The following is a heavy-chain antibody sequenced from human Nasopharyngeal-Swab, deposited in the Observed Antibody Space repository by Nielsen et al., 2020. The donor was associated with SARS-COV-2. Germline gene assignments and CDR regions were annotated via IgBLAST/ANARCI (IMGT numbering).Heavy chain of an antibody. CDR2: INVDNGNI. D-gene: IGHD3-10*01. CDR3: ARGFGELSPVDY. CDR1: GYTFTNYA. V-gene: IGHV1-3*01. Sequence: ASVKVSCKTSGYTFTNYAIHWVRQAPGQRLEWMGWINVDNGNIKYSKKFQDRVTITRDTSASTATLELSSLRSEDTAVYYCARGFGELSPVDYWGQGTLVTVSS. J-gene: IGHJ4*02.